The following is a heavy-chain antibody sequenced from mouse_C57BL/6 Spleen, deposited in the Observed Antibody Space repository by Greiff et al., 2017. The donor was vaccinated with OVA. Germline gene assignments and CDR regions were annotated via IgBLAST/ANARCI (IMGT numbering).Heavy chain of an antibody. V-gene: IGHV1-53*01. Sequence: QVQLQQPGTELVKPGASVKLSCKASGYTFTSYWMHLVNPRPVPGLEWIGNINPSNGGTNYNEKFKSKATLTVDKSSSTAYMQLSSLTSEDSAVYYCARGVYYYGSSLDYWGQGTTLTVSS. CDR1: GYTFTSYW. CDR3: ARGVYYYGSSLDY. CDR2: INPSNGGT. D-gene: IGHD1-1*01. J-gene: IGHJ2*01.